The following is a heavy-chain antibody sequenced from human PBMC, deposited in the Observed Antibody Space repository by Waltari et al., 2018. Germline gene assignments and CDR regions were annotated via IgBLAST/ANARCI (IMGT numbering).Heavy chain of an antibody. CDR2: IRGDGET. CDR3: ARDRGRGLYLDS. D-gene: IGHD2-15*01. Sequence: QLQLRQSGPGLVKPSDSLSLTCAVSGASVTSDFLWNWVRQPPGKGLEWIGQIRGDGETNYNPSRESRGTVSMDTLNNQFSLKVSSVTAADTAVYYCARDRGRGLYLDSWGQGTLVTVS. J-gene: IGHJ4*02. V-gene: IGHV4-4*02. CDR1: GASVTSDFL.